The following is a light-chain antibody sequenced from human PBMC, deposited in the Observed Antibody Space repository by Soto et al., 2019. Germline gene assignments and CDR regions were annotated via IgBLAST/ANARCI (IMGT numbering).Light chain of an antibody. CDR2: DAS. CDR3: HQRSNWPST. CDR1: QSVSGH. V-gene: IGKV3-11*01. J-gene: IGKJ4*01. Sequence: EIVLTQSPATLSLSPGERATLSCRASQSVSGHLAWYQQKPGQAPRLLIYDASNRATGIPARFSGSGSGTDFTLTISSLEPEDFAVYYCHQRSNWPSTFGGGTKVEIK.